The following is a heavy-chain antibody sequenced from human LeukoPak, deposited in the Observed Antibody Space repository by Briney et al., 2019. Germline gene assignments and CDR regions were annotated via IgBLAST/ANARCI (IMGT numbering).Heavy chain of an antibody. J-gene: IGHJ5*02. V-gene: IGHV1-69*04. CDR2: IIPILGIA. D-gene: IGHD6-6*01. Sequence: AAVKVSCKASGGTFSSYTISWVRQAPGQGLEWMGRIIPILGIANYAQKFQGRVTITADKSTSTAYMELSSLRSQDTAVYYCARDHXGALRDYSSSSGGWFDXWGQGTLVTV. CDR1: GGTFSSYT. CDR3: ARDHXGALRDYSSSSGGWFDX.